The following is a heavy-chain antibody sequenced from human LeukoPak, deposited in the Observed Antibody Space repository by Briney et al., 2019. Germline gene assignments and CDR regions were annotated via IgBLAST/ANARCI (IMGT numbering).Heavy chain of an antibody. V-gene: IGHV3-30*02. CDR2: IRYDGSNK. CDR1: GFTFSSYG. CDR3: AKDLGSSWFNYYYYYGMDV. J-gene: IGHJ6*02. Sequence: PGGSLRLSRAASGFTFSSYGMHWVRQAPGKGLEWVAFIRYDGSNKYYADSVKGRLTISRDNSKNTLYLQMNSLRAEDTAVYYCAKDLGSSWFNYYYYYGMDVWGQGTTVTVSS. D-gene: IGHD6-13*01.